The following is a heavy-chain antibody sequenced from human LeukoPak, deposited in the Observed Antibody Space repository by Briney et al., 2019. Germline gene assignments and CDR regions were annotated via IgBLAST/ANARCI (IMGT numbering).Heavy chain of an antibody. CDR2: IIPIFGTA. J-gene: IGHJ5*02. V-gene: IGHV1-69*13. CDR1: GGTFSSYA. Sequence: TVKVSCKASGGTFSSYAISWVRQAPGQGLEWMGGIIPIFGTANYAQKFQGRVTITADESTSTAYMELSSLRSEDTAVYYCARGGGIVVVITDTNWFDPWGQGTLVTVSS. CDR3: ARGGGIVVVITDTNWFDP. D-gene: IGHD2-21*01.